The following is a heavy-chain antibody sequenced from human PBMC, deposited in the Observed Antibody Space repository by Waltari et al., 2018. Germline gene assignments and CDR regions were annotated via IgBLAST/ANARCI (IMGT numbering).Heavy chain of an antibody. Sequence: EVQLLESGGGLVQPGGSLRLSCAASGFTFSSYAMSGVRQAPGKGLEWVSAISGSGGSTYYADSVKGRFTISRDNSKNTLYLQMNSLRAEDTAVYYCAKGLELVHYYYGMDVWGQGTTVTVSS. J-gene: IGHJ6*02. V-gene: IGHV3-23*01. D-gene: IGHD1-7*01. CDR1: GFTFSSYA. CDR3: AKGLELVHYYYGMDV. CDR2: ISGSGGST.